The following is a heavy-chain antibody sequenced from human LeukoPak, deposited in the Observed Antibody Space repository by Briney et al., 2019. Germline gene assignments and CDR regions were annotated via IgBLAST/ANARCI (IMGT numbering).Heavy chain of an antibody. CDR3: VRAGWFGDIYNPDYYLDS. J-gene: IGHJ5*01. Sequence: KPSDTLSLTCNVSGDSVSSGHYYWNWIRQAPGKGLEWIGYLYDTGSTNYNASLKSRVTISRDTSKKQVSLELRSVTAADTAMYYCVRAGWFGDIYNPDYYLDSWGQGTLVTVSS. CDR1: GDSVSSGHYY. D-gene: IGHD3-10*01. V-gene: IGHV4-61*01. CDR2: LYDTGST.